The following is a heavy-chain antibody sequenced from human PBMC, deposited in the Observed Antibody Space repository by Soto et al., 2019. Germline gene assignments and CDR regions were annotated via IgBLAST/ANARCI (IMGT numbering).Heavy chain of an antibody. J-gene: IGHJ6*02. Sequence: GGSLRLSYAAAGFTVSSNYMSWVRQAPGKGLEWVSVIYSGGSTYYADSVKGRFTISRDNSKNTLYLQMNSLRAEDTAVYYCAREAGDEVNYYYGMDVWGQGTTVTVSS. V-gene: IGHV3-53*01. CDR1: GFTVSSNY. CDR3: AREAGDEVNYYYGMDV. D-gene: IGHD1-26*01. CDR2: IYSGGST.